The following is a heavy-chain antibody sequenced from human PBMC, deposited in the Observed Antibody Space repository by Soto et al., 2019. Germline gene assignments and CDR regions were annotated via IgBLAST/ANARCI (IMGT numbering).Heavy chain of an antibody. V-gene: IGHV3-23*01. D-gene: IGHD3-9*01. Sequence: EGSLRLSCAASGFTFSSYAMSWVRQAPGKGLEWVSAISGSGGSTYYADSVKGRFTISRDNSKNTLYLQMNSLRAEDTAVYYCAKDTIRGAGYTLGMFDYWGQGTLVTVSS. CDR3: AKDTIRGAGYTLGMFDY. CDR2: ISGSGGST. J-gene: IGHJ4*02. CDR1: GFTFSSYA.